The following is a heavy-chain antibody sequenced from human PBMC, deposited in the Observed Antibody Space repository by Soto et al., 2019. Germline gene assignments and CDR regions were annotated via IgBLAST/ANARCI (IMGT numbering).Heavy chain of an antibody. Sequence: EVQLLESGGGLVQPGGSLRLSCAPSGFTFSDHYMDWVRQAPGTGLEWVGRIKNKANSYTTQYAASVEGKFTISRDDSNNSLFLQMNSLKSDDTAVYYCVRVRLGFPTRYFDYWGQGTLVSVSS. V-gene: IGHV3-72*01. CDR1: GFTFSDHY. CDR2: IKNKANSYTT. CDR3: VRVRLGFPTRYFDY. J-gene: IGHJ4*02.